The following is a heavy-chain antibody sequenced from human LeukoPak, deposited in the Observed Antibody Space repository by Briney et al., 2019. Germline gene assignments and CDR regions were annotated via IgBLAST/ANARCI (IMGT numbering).Heavy chain of an antibody. D-gene: IGHD3-10*01. CDR2: ISAYNGNT. CDR1: GYSFGSFG. CDR3: ARGGYYGSGSFPDY. J-gene: IGHJ4*02. Sequence: ASVKVSCKGSGYSFGSFGINWVRQAPGQGLEWMGWISAYNGNTNYAQRLQGRVTMTTDTSTSTAYMDLMSLRSDDTAVYYCARGGYYGSGSFPDYWGQGTLATVSS. V-gene: IGHV1-18*01.